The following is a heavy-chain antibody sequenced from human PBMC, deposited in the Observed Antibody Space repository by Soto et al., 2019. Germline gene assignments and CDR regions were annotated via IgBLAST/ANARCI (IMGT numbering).Heavy chain of an antibody. Sequence: GASVKVSCKASGGTFDRHTINWVRQAPGQGLEWMGGIIPIFSTPKYAQKFQGRVRLTTDKSTSTAYMELSSLRYEDTAVYYCARGGLQAQGVRYNHYAMDVWGQGTTVTVSS. V-gene: IGHV1-69*05. CDR2: IIPIFSTP. CDR1: GGTFDRHT. CDR3: ARGGLQAQGVRYNHYAMDV. J-gene: IGHJ6*02. D-gene: IGHD1-20*01.